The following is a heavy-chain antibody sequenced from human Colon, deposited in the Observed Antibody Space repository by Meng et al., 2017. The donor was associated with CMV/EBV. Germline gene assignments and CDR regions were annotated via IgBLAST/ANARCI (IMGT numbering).Heavy chain of an antibody. CDR2: ISYDGSNK. V-gene: IGHV3-30-3*01. CDR3: ARDYSEMATAGYYYGMDV. D-gene: IGHD5-24*01. J-gene: IGHJ6*02. CDR1: GFTFSSYA. Sequence: GESLKISCAASGFTFSSYAMHWVRQAPGKGLEWVAVISYDGSNKYYADSVKGRFTTSRDNSKNTLYLQMNSLRAEDTAVYYCARDYSEMATAGYYYGMDVWGQGTTVTVSS.